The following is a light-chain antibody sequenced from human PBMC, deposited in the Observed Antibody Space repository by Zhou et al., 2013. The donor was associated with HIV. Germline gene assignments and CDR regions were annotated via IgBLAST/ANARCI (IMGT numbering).Light chain of an antibody. CDR1: QSVSGSY. CDR2: GAS. CDR3: QQYGRSPYT. Sequence: EIVLTQSPGTLSLSPGERATLSCRASQSVSGSYLAWYHQKPGQAPRLLIYGASSRATGIPDRFSGSGSGTDFTLTISRLEPEDFAVYYCQQYGRSPYTFGQGTKLEIK. J-gene: IGKJ2*01. V-gene: IGKV3-20*01.